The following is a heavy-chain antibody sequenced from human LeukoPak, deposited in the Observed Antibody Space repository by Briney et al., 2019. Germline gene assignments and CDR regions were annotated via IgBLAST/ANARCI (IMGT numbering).Heavy chain of an antibody. D-gene: IGHD4-11*01. Sequence: GGSLRLSCAASGFTFNHHGMHWVRQAPGKGLEWVAVIWSDGSNKFYADSVRGRFTISRDDSRKTVYLQMDRVTAEDTAIYYCAKDAQRGFDYSNSLEYWGQGALVTVSS. CDR2: IWSDGSNK. CDR3: AKDAQRGFDYSNSLEY. J-gene: IGHJ4*02. CDR1: GFTFNHHG. V-gene: IGHV3-33*06.